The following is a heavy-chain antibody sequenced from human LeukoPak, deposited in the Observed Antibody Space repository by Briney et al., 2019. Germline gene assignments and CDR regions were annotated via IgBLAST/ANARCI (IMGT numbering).Heavy chain of an antibody. CDR3: ARVLGTSFDY. V-gene: IGHV4-59*01. CDR1: GVSISSYY. D-gene: IGHD7-27*01. J-gene: IGHJ4*02. CDR2: IYYSGST. Sequence: SETLSLTCTVSGVSISSYYWSWIRQPPGKGLEWIGYIYYSGSTNYNPSLKSRVTISVDTSKNQFSLKLSSVTAADTAIFYCARVLGTSFDYWGQGTLVTVSS.